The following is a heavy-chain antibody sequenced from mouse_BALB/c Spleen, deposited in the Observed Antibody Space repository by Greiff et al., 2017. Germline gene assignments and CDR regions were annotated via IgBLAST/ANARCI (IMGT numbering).Heavy chain of an antibody. CDR3: ARAHSSGYGDWFAY. D-gene: IGHD3-1*01. V-gene: IGHV2-9*02. CDR1: GFSLTSYG. CDR2: IWAGGST. Sequence: QVQLKESGPGLVAPSQSLSITCTVSGFSLTSYGVHWVRQPPGKGLEWLGVIWAGGSTNYNSALMSRLSISKDNSKSQVFLKMNSLQTDDTAMYYCARAHSSGYGDWFAYWGQGTLVTVSA. J-gene: IGHJ3*01.